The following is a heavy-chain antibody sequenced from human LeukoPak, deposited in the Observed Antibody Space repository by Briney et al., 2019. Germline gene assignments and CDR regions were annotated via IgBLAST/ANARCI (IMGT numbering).Heavy chain of an antibody. D-gene: IGHD3-16*01. CDR1: GFTFDDYT. V-gene: IGHV3-43*01. J-gene: IGHJ3*02. CDR3: ARLAFRDAFDI. CDR2: ISWDGGST. Sequence: GGSLRLSCAASGFTFDDYTMHWVRQAPGKGLEWVSLISWDGGSTYYADSVKGRFTISRDNSKNSLYLQMNSLRTEDTALYYCARLAFRDAFDIWGQGTMVTVSS.